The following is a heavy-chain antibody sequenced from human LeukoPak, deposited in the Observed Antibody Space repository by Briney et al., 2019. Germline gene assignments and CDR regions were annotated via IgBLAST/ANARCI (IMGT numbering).Heavy chain of an antibody. V-gene: IGHV3-7*01. J-gene: IGHJ4*02. CDR2: IKQDGSEK. CDR3: AREGDIVVVPAASYVDY. CDR1: GFTFSSYW. D-gene: IGHD2-2*01. Sequence: GGSLRLSCAASGFTFSSYWMSWVRQAPGKGLEWVANIKQDGSEKYYVDSVKGRFTISRDNAKNSLYLQMNSLRAEDTAVYYCAREGDIVVVPAASYVDYWGQGTLVTVSS.